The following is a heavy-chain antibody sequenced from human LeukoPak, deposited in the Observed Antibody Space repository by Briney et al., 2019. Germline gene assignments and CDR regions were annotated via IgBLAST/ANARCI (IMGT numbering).Heavy chain of an antibody. CDR1: GGSISSSSYY. CDR2: IYYSGST. Sequence: PSETLSLTCTVSGGSISSSSYYWGWIRQPPGKGLEWIGSIYYSGSTYYNPSLKSRVTISVDTSKNQFSLKLSSVTAADTAVYYCARVQGRGWAARYFDWARRYFDLWGRGTLVIVSS. V-gene: IGHV4-39*01. J-gene: IGHJ2*01. CDR3: ARVQGRGWAARYFDWARRYFDL. D-gene: IGHD3-9*01.